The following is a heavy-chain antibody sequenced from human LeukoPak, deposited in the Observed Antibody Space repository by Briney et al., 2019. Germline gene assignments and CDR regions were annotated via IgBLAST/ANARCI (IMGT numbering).Heavy chain of an antibody. D-gene: IGHD5-12*01. V-gene: IGHV1-69-2*01. CDR1: GYTFTDYY. J-gene: IGHJ4*02. Sequence: ASVKVSCKVPGYTFTDYYMHWVQQAPGKGLGWMGLVDPEDGETIYAEKFQGRVTITADTSTDTAYMELSSLRSEDTAVYYCATVPSSVANDYWGQGTLVTVSS. CDR3: ATVPSSVANDY. CDR2: VDPEDGET.